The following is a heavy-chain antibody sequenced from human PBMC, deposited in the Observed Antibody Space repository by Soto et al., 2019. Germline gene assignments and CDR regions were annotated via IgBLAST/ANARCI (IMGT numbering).Heavy chain of an antibody. D-gene: IGHD1-26*01. V-gene: IGHV1-3*01. J-gene: IGHJ3*02. CDR3: ARKMAGCQIGWAWALDI. Sequence: QVQLVQSGAEVKKPGASVKVSCRASGYTFTTYTLLWVRQAPGQRLEWMAWINPGNGDTKFSQNYQGRVTAPRDTSASTAYMETGSRRSEETATYYCARKMAGCQIGWAWALDIWGQGTMVTVSS. CDR1: GYTFTTYT. CDR2: INPGNGDT.